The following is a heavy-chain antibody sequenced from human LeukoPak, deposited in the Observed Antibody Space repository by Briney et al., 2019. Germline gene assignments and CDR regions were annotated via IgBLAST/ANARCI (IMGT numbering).Heavy chain of an antibody. V-gene: IGHV1-2*02. D-gene: IGHD4-11*01. CDR1: GYTFTGYY. CDR3: ARERKTTRHFDY. J-gene: IGHJ4*02. CDR2: INPNSGGT. Sequence: ASVKVSCKASGYTFTGYYMHWVRQAPGQGLEWMGWINPNSGGTNYAQKFQGRVTMTRDTSISTAYMELSRLRSDDTAVYYCARERKTTRHFDYWGQGTLVTVSS.